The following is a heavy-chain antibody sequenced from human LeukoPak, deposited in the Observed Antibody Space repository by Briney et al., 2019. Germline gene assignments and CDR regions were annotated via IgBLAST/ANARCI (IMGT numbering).Heavy chain of an antibody. D-gene: IGHD3-3*01. CDR3: ARVPYYDFWSGYFPTYYFDY. V-gene: IGHV4-59*01. CDR2: IYYSGST. CDR1: GGSISSYY. Sequence: PSETLSLTCTVSGGSISSYYWSWIRQPPGKGLEWIGYIYYSGSTNYNPSLKSRVTISVDTSKNQFSLKLSSVTAADTAVYYCARVPYYDFWSGYFPTYYFDYWGQGTLVTVSS. J-gene: IGHJ4*02.